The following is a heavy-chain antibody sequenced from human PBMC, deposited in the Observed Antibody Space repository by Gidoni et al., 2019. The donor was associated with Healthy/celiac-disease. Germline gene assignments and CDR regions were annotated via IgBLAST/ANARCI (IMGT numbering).Heavy chain of an antibody. V-gene: IGHV3-21*01. Sequence: EVQLVESGGGLVTPGGSLSLSCAASGFTFSSYSRNWVRQAPGKGLEWVSSSSSSSSYIYYADSVKDGFTISRDNAKNALYLQMNSLRAEDTAVYYWASDTGEFDYWGQGTLVTVSS. J-gene: IGHJ4*02. CDR2: SSSSSSYI. CDR3: ASDTGEFDY. CDR1: GFTFSSYS. D-gene: IGHD7-27*01.